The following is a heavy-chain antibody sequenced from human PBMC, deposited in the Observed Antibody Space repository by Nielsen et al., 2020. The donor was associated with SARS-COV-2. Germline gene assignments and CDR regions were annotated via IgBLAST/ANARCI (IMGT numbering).Heavy chain of an antibody. J-gene: IGHJ6*02. Sequence: ASVKVSCKASGYTATDYFVHWVRQAPGQGLEWMGRISPNRGATNYAQTFQGRVIMTRGTSTATAYIELSRLTSDDTAVYYCATEVNQGGMDVWGQGTTVIVSS. V-gene: IGHV1-2*06. CDR2: ISPNRGAT. D-gene: IGHD1-14*01. CDR1: GYTATDYF. CDR3: ATEVNQGGMDV.